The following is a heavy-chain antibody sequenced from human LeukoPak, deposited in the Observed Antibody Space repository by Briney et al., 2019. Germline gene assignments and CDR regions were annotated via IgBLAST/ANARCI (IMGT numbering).Heavy chain of an antibody. V-gene: IGHV1-18*01. J-gene: IGHJ4*02. Sequence: GASVKVSCKASGYTFTSYGISWVRQAPGQGLEWMGWISAYNGNTNYAQKLQGRVTMTTDTSTNTAYMELGSLRSDDTAVYYCARDGIEVLRFLEWSLDYWGQGTLVTVSS. CDR1: GYTFTSYG. D-gene: IGHD3-3*01. CDR3: ARDGIEVLRFLEWSLDY. CDR2: ISAYNGNT.